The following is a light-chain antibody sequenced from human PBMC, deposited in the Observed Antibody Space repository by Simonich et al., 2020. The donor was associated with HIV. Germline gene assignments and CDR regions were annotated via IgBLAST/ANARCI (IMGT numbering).Light chain of an antibody. Sequence: DIVMTQSPLSLPVTPGEPASISCRSSQSLLHSNGYNYLDWYLQKPGQSPQLLIYLGSNRASGVPDRFSVSGSGTDFTLKISRVEAEDVGIYYCMQSIQLPITFGQGTRLEIK. CDR3: MQSIQLPIT. J-gene: IGKJ5*01. CDR1: QSLLHSNGYNY. CDR2: LGS. V-gene: IGKV2-28*01.